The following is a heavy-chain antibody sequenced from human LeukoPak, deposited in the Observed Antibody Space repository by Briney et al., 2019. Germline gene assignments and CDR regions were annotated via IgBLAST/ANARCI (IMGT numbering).Heavy chain of an antibody. CDR1: GVTISDAW. J-gene: IGHJ4*02. D-gene: IGHD3-10*01. CDR3: TTGGHYFGS. CDR2: IKSKSDGGTT. Sequence: KTGGSLRLSCVASGVTISDAWMSWVRQAPGKGLEWVGRIKSKSDGGTTDYAAPVTDRFIISRDDSKNTLFLQMNSLEADDTAVYYCTTGGHYFGSWGQGTLVTVSS. V-gene: IGHV3-15*01.